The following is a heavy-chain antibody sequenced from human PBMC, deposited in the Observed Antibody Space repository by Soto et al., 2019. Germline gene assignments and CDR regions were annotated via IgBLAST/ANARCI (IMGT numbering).Heavy chain of an antibody. CDR1: GGTFSSYT. J-gene: IGHJ6*02. D-gene: IGHD3-22*01. V-gene: IGHV1-69*02. CDR2: LIPILGIA. CDR3: ASEYYYDSSGYYGDYYGMDV. Sequence: QVQLVQSGAEVKKPGSSVKVSCKASGGTFSSYTISWVRQAPGQGLEWMGRLIPILGIANYAQKFQGRVTITADKSTSTAYMELSSLRSEDTAVYYCASEYYYDSSGYYGDYYGMDVWGQGTTVTVSS.